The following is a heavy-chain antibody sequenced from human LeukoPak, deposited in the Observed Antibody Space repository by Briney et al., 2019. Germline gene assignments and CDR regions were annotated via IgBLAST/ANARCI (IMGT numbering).Heavy chain of an antibody. V-gene: IGHV4-39*07. D-gene: IGHD2-8*02. CDR3: AGVIAGVQLGCTGSYYYCHMDV. J-gene: IGHJ6*03. Sequence: PSETPSLTCTVSRGSVSGSKYYCGWIRHPPRQELEWIGRIHSSGNRYYNPSLKSRITISVATSKNQFSVRLSSVNAADTAVYYCAGVIAGVQLGCTGSYYYCHMDVWSKGTTVTVSS. CDR2: IHSSGNR. CDR1: RGSVSGSKYY.